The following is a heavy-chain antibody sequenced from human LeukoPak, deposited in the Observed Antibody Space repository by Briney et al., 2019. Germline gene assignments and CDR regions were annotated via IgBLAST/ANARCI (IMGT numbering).Heavy chain of an antibody. Sequence: SETLSLTCAVYGGSFSGYYWSWIRQPPGKGLEWIGEINHSGSTNYNPPLKSRVTISVDTSKNQLSLKLSSVTAADTAVYYCARKRWFDPWGQGTLVTVSS. CDR2: INHSGST. CDR1: GGSFSGYY. D-gene: IGHD5-24*01. J-gene: IGHJ5*02. CDR3: ARKRWFDP. V-gene: IGHV4-34*01.